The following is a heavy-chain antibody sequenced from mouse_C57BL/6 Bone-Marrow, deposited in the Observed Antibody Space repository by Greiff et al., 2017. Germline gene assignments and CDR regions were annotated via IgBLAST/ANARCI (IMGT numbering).Heavy chain of an antibody. CDR2: ISSGSSTI. D-gene: IGHD2-3*01. J-gene: IGHJ4*01. CDR3: ARRWLLPYAMDY. CDR1: GFTFSDYG. Sequence: EVKLVESGGGLVKPGGSLKLSCAASGFTFSDYGMHWVRQAPEKGLEWVAYISSGSSTIYYADTVKGRFTISRDNAKYTLFLQMTSLRSEDTAMYYCARRWLLPYAMDYWGQGTSVTVSS. V-gene: IGHV5-17*01.